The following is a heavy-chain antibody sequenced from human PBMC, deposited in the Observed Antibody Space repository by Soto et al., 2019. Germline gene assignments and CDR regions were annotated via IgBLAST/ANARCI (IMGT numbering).Heavy chain of an antibody. Sequence: QVQLVESGGGVVQPGRSLRLSCAASGFTFSSYGMHWVRQAPGKGLEWVAVISYDGSNKYYADSVKGRFTISRDNSKNTLYLQMNSLRAEDTAVYYCAESDYGGFDYWGQGTLVTVSS. V-gene: IGHV3-30*18. D-gene: IGHD3-16*01. J-gene: IGHJ4*02. CDR1: GFTFSSYG. CDR2: ISYDGSNK. CDR3: AESDYGGFDY.